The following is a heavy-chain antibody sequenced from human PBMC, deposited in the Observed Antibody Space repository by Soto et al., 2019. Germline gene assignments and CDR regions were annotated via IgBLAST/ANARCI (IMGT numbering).Heavy chain of an antibody. CDR2: IYSGGST. J-gene: IGHJ6*02. Sequence: EVQLVESGGGLIQPGGSLRLSCAASGFTVSSNSMSWVRQAPGKGLEWVSVIYSGGSTYYADSVKGRFTISRDKSKNTLYLQMNSLRAEDTAVYYCASSPGIAAAGSSSNQPGEGYYGMDVWGQGTTVTVSS. V-gene: IGHV3-53*01. CDR3: ASSPGIAAAGSSSNQPGEGYYGMDV. CDR1: GFTVSSNS. D-gene: IGHD6-13*01.